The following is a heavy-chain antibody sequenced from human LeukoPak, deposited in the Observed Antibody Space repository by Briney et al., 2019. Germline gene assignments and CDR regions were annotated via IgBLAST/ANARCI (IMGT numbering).Heavy chain of an antibody. J-gene: IGHJ5*02. Sequence: PGGPLRLSCATSGFTFSSYAMNWVRQAPGKGLEWVSVVSGSGTTTYYADSVKGRFTISRDNSKNTLYLQMNSLRSEDTAVYYCAKGRIAAASTNWFDPWGQGTLVTVSS. CDR3: AKGRIAAASTNWFDP. CDR2: VSGSGTTT. V-gene: IGHV3-23*01. CDR1: GFTFSSYA. D-gene: IGHD6-13*01.